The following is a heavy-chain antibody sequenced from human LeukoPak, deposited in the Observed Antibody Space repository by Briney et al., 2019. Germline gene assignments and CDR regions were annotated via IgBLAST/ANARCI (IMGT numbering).Heavy chain of an antibody. J-gene: IGHJ4*02. CDR1: GFPFSSYW. D-gene: IGHD2-21*02. CDR2: IKQDGSKK. Sequence: GGSLRLSCVASGFPFSSYWMTWVRQAPGKGLEWVANIKQDGSKKSYVDSVKGRFTISRDNAKNTLYLQMNSLRAEDTAVYYCARGKGLLPDYWGQGTLVTVSS. V-gene: IGHV3-7*01. CDR3: ARGKGLLPDY.